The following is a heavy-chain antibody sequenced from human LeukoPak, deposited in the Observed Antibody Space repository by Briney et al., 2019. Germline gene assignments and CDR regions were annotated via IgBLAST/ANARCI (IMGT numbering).Heavy chain of an antibody. CDR1: GFTFSSYA. CDR3: AKVIITGSFPHYFHN. CDR2: IGGRGSRAVNT. V-gene: IGHV3-23*01. D-gene: IGHD1-14*01. J-gene: IGHJ4*02. Sequence: GGSLRLSCAASGFTFSSYAMSWVRQAPGRGLEGGSAIGGRGSRAVNTYYADSVKDRFTISRDNSKGTLELQMNSLRADDTAIYYCAKVIITGSFPHYFHNWGQGTLVTVSS.